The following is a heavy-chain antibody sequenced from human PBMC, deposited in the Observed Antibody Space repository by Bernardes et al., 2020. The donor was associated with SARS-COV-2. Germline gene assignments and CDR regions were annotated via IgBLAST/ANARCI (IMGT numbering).Heavy chain of an antibody. D-gene: IGHD2-15*01. Sequence: GGSLRHSCATSGFTLSSHAMHWARKAPGEGLEWISYIGSRSGVVSYADSVKGRFTISRDNAKNSVYLQMNSLRVEDTAVYYCARDAWWSLDYWGQGTQVTVSS. V-gene: IGHV3-48*01. CDR1: GFTLSSHA. CDR3: ARDAWWSLDY. J-gene: IGHJ4*02. CDR2: IGSRSGVV.